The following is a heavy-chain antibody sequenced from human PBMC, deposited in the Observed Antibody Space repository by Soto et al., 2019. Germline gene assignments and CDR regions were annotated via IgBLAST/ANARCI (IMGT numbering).Heavy chain of an antibody. CDR1: VGTFSSYT. CDR3: ASGSSTVTNWFDP. J-gene: IGHJ5*02. Sequence: QVQLVQSGAEVKKPGSSVKVSCKASVGTFSSYTITWVRQAPGQGLEWMGRIVLILGITNYAQKFQGRVTITADKSTSTVYMELSSLRSEDTAVYYCASGSSTVTNWFDPWGQGTLVTVSS. V-gene: IGHV1-69*02. CDR2: IVLILGIT. D-gene: IGHD4-17*01.